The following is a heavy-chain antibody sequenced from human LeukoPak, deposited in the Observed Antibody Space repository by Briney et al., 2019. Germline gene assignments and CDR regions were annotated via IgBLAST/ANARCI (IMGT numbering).Heavy chain of an antibody. CDR2: IYYSGST. D-gene: IGHD6-6*01. CDR1: GGSISSGGYY. V-gene: IGHV4-31*03. Sequence: SQTLSLTCTVSGGSISSGGYYWSWIRQHPGKGLEWIGYIYYSGSTYYNPSLKSRVTISVDTSKNQFSLKLSSVTAADTAVYYCARDRGAAQLFDYWGQGALVTVSS. J-gene: IGHJ4*02. CDR3: ARDRGAAQLFDY.